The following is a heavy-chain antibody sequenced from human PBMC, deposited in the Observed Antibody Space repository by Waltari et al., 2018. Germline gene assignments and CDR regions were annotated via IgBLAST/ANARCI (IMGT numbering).Heavy chain of an antibody. CDR3: ARAGRGYDYYYYGMDV. Sequence: EVQLVESGGGLVKPGGSLRLSCAASGFTFSSYSMNWVRQAPGKGLEWVSSISSSSSYIYYADSVKGRFTISRDNAKNSLYLQMNSLRAEDTAVYYCARAGRGYDYYYYGMDVWGQGTTVTVSS. CDR2: ISSSSSYI. V-gene: IGHV3-21*01. CDR1: GFTFSSYS. J-gene: IGHJ6*02. D-gene: IGHD5-18*01.